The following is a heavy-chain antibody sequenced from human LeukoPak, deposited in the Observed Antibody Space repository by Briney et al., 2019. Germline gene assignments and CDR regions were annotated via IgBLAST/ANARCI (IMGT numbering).Heavy chain of an antibody. CDR2: INPNSGGT. CDR3: VRDMVYRVDTAPGDP. Sequence: ASVKVSCKASGYTFSDYYMHWVRQAPGQGLEWMGWINPNSGGTNYAQKFQGRVTMTRDTSISTAYMELSSLTSDDTAVYYCVRDMVYRVDTAPGDPWGQGTLVTVSS. J-gene: IGHJ5*02. D-gene: IGHD2-8*01. V-gene: IGHV1-2*02. CDR1: GYTFSDYY.